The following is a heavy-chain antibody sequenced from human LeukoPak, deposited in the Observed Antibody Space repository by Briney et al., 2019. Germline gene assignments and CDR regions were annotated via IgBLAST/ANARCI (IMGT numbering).Heavy chain of an antibody. CDR1: GGSISSYY. CDR3: ARDRGPGYADY. V-gene: IGHV4-59*01. J-gene: IGHJ4*02. D-gene: IGHD2-8*01. CDR2: IYYSGST. Sequence: SETLSLTCTVSGGSISSYYWSWIRQPPGKGLEWIGYIYYSGSTNYNPSLKSRVTISVDTSKNQFSLKLSSVTAADTAVYYCARDRGPGYADYWDQGTLVTVSS.